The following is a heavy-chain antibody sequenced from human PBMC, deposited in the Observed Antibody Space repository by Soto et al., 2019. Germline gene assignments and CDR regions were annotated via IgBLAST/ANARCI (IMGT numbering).Heavy chain of an antibody. J-gene: IGHJ3*01. V-gene: IGHV3-30*14. CDR3: ARGAIVGVNDVFDV. CDR2: ISYDGTNQ. CDR1: GFPFSPYT. D-gene: IGHD1-26*01. Sequence: PGGSLRLSCAASGFPFSPYTMHWVRQAPGQGLEWVAVISYDGTNQYYADSVKGRFIISIDNSNNTLSLQMHSLKSEDTAVYFCARGAIVGVNDVFDVWGQGTMVTVSS.